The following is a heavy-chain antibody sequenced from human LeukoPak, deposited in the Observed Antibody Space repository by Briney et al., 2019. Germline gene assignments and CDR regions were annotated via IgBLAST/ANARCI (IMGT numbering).Heavy chain of an antibody. CDR2: INPNSGGT. CDR3: ARVASPILEWFQYFQH. V-gene: IGHV1-2*02. J-gene: IGHJ1*01. D-gene: IGHD3-3*01. CDR1: GYTFTGYY. Sequence: ASVKVSCKASGYTFTGYYMHWVREAPGQGLEWMAWINPNSGGTNYAQKFQGRVTMTRDTSISTAYMELSRLRSDDTAVYYCARVASPILEWFQYFQHWGQGTLVTVSS.